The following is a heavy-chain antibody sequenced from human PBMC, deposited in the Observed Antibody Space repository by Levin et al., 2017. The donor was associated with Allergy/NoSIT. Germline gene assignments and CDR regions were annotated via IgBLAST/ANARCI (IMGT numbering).Heavy chain of an antibody. J-gene: IGHJ4*02. CDR2: VSDSGHYT. D-gene: IGHD5-24*01. CDR1: GFTFSIYA. V-gene: IGHV3-23*01. Sequence: GESLKISCAASGFTFSIYAMSWVRQAPGKGLEWVSVVSDSGHYTYYADSVKGRFTISRDSSKNTVDLQMNSLRAEDTAIYYCARGLATIDCWGQGTLVTVSS. CDR3: ARGLATIDC.